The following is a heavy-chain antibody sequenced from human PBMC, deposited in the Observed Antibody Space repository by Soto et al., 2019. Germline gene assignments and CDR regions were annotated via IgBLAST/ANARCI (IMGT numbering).Heavy chain of an antibody. Sequence: GGSLRLSCAASGFTFSSYGMHWVRQAPGKGLEWVAVISYDGSNKYYADSVKGRFTISRDNSKNTLYLQMNSLRAEDTAVYYCAKVGYYDSSGYYPGVDYWGQGTLVTVS. D-gene: IGHD3-22*01. CDR3: AKVGYYDSSGYYPGVDY. J-gene: IGHJ4*02. CDR2: ISYDGSNK. CDR1: GFTFSSYG. V-gene: IGHV3-30*18.